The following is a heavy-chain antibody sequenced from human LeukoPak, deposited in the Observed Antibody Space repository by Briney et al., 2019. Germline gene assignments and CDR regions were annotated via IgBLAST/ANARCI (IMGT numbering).Heavy chain of an antibody. Sequence: PGGSLRLSCAVSGFPFSIYEMNWVRQAPGKGPEWVSNIGSSGTTRYYADSVKGRFTISRDNAEKSLYLQMSSLRAEDTAVYYCARSDGFDIWGQGTMVTVSS. CDR3: ARSDGFDI. J-gene: IGHJ3*02. CDR2: IGSSGTTR. V-gene: IGHV3-48*03. CDR1: GFPFSIYE.